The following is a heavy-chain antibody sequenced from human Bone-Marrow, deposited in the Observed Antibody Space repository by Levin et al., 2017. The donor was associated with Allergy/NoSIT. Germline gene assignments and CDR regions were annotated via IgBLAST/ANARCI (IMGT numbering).Heavy chain of an antibody. CDR3: ARDIAPALVGATRSYYYGMDV. D-gene: IGHD1-26*01. CDR1: GYTFTGYY. J-gene: IGHJ6*02. V-gene: IGHV1-2*04. Sequence: GASVKVSCKASGYTFTGYYMHWVRQAPGQGLEWMGWINPNSGGTNYAQKFQGWVTMTRDTSISTAYMELSRLRSDDTAVYYCARDIAPALVGATRSYYYGMDVWGQGTTVTVSS. CDR2: INPNSGGT.